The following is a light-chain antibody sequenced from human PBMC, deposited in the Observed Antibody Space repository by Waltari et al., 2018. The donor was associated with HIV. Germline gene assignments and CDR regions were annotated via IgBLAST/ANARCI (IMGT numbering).Light chain of an antibody. CDR3: QQYNNWYT. V-gene: IGKV3D-15*01. J-gene: IGKJ2*01. CDR1: QSVSSN. CDR2: DAS. Sequence: EMVMTQSPATLSVSPGERATLSCRASQSVSSNLAWYQQKPGQAPRLLIYDASTRATGIPAGFSGSGSGTEFTLTISSLQSEDSAVYYCQQYNNWYTFAQGTKLEIK.